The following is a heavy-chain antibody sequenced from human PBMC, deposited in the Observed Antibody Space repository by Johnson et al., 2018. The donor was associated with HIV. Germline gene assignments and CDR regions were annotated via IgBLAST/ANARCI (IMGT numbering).Heavy chain of an antibody. Sequence: VQLVESGGGVVQPGGSLRLSCAASGFTFNNYDMHWVRQAPGKGLVWVSRINSDGSSTSYADSVKGRFTISRDNSKNTLYLQMNSLRAEDTAIYYCARADGSYYDRASWAFDIWGQGTMVTVSS. CDR2: INSDGSST. CDR1: GFTFNNYD. V-gene: IGHV3-74*02. J-gene: IGHJ3*02. D-gene: IGHD1-26*01. CDR3: ARADGSYYDRASWAFDI.